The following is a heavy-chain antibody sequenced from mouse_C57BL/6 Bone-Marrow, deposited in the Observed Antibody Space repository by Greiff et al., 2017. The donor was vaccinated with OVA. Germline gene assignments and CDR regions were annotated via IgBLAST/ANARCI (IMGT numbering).Heavy chain of an antibody. V-gene: IGHV5-12*01. CDR2: LSTGGGST. CDR3: ARLDAMDY. J-gene: IGHJ4*01. CDR1: GFNFSDFY. Sequence: EVMLVESGGGLVQPGGSLKLSCAASGFNFSDFYMHWIRQTPEKRLEWVAYLSTGGGSTYYPDTVKGRFTISRDNAKNTLYLQMSRLKSEDTAMYYCARLDAMDYWGQGTSVTVSS.